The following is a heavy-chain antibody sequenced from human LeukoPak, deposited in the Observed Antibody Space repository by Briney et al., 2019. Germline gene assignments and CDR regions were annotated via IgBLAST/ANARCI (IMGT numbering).Heavy chain of an antibody. Sequence: ASVKVSCKASGYTFSGYYMHWVRQAPGQGLEWMAWINPNNGDTNHAQKFQGRVTMTRDTSISTAYMELTRLISDDTAVYYCARVGSSGWYVHPTLDYWGQGTLVTVSS. CDR1: GYTFSGYY. CDR3: ARVGSSGWYVHPTLDY. V-gene: IGHV1-2*02. J-gene: IGHJ4*02. D-gene: IGHD6-19*01. CDR2: INPNNGDT.